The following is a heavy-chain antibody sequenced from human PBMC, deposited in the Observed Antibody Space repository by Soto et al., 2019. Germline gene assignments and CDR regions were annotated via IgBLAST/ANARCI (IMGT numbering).Heavy chain of an antibody. CDR1: GYTFTKYG. V-gene: IGHV1-3*01. J-gene: IGHJ4*02. CDR2: INAGNGNT. CDR3: ARGPGGPDGPGDY. Sequence: ASVKVSCKASGYTFTKYGISWVRQAPGQGLEWMGWINAGNGNTKYSQKFQGRVTITRDTSASTAYMELSSLRSEDTAVYYCARGPGGPDGPGDYWGQGTLVTVSS. D-gene: IGHD2-15*01.